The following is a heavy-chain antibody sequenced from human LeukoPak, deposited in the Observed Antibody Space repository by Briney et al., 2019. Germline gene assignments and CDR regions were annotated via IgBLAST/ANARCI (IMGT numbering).Heavy chain of an antibody. V-gene: IGHV1-18*01. D-gene: IGHD3-10*02. J-gene: IGHJ5*02. CDR2: ISAYNGNT. Sequence: GASVKVSCKASGYTFTNYGITWVRQAPGQGLEWMGWISAYNGNTKYAQKLQGRVTMTTDTSTSTAYMELRSLRSDDTAVDFCARRGVGDSCSGSYYKPPLNWFDPWGQGTLVIVSS. CDR1: GYTFTNYG. CDR3: ARRGVGDSCSGSYYKPPLNWFDP.